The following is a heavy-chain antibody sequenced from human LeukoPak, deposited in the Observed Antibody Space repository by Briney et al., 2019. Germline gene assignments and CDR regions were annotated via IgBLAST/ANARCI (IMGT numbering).Heavy chain of an antibody. Sequence: GGSLRLSCAASGFTFSSYAISWVRQAPGKGLGWVSAISGSGGSTSYADSVKGRFTISRDNSKNTLYLQMNSLRAEDTAVYYCAKPLNWGGFDYRGQGTLVTVSS. CDR3: AKPLNWGGFDY. J-gene: IGHJ4*02. V-gene: IGHV3-23*01. D-gene: IGHD3-10*01. CDR1: GFTFSSYA. CDR2: ISGSGGST.